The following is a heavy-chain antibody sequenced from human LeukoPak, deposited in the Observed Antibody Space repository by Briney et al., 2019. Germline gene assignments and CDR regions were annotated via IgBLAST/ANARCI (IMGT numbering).Heavy chain of an antibody. D-gene: IGHD3-22*01. CDR3: ARVSRGSGYWKDFDY. V-gene: IGHV1-18*01. CDR1: GYTFTSYG. J-gene: IGHJ4*02. Sequence: ASVKVSCKASGYTFTSYGISWVRQAPGQGLEWMGWISAYNGNTNYAQKLQGRVTMTTDTSTTTAYMELRSLRSDDTAVYYCARVSRGSGYWKDFDYWGQGTLVTVSS. CDR2: ISAYNGNT.